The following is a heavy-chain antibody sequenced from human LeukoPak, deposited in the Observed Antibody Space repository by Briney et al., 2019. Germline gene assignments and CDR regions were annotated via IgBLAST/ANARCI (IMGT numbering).Heavy chain of an antibody. D-gene: IGHD2-21*02. Sequence: PGGSLRLSCAASGFTSSSYAMSWVRQAPGKGLEWVSAISGSGGSTYYADSVKGRFTISRDNSKNTLYLQMNSLRAEDTAVYYCAKSLVVVTAAFDYWGQGTLVTVSS. CDR1: GFTSSSYA. J-gene: IGHJ4*02. CDR3: AKSLVVVTAAFDY. CDR2: ISGSGGST. V-gene: IGHV3-23*01.